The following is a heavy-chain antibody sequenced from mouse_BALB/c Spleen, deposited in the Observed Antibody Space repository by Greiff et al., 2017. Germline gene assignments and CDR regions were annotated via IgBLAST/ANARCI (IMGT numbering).Heavy chain of an antibody. CDR3: ARALRAMDY. CDR1: GYSITSDYA. J-gene: IGHJ4*01. CDR2: ISYSGST. V-gene: IGHV3-2*02. Sequence: EVQLVESGPGLVKPSQSLSLTCTVTGYSITSDYAWNWIRQFPGNKLEWMGYISYSGSTSYNPSLKSRIAITRDTSKNQFFLQLNSVTTEDTATFCGARALRAMDYWGQGTSVTVSS.